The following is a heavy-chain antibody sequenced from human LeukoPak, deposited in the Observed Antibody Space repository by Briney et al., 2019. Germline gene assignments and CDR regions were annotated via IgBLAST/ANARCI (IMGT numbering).Heavy chain of an antibody. J-gene: IGHJ5*02. D-gene: IGHD3-22*01. CDR2: INPSGGST. V-gene: IGHV1-46*01. Sequence: ASVKVSCKASGYTFTSYYMHWVRQAPGQGLEWMGIINPSGGSTSYAQKFQGRVTMTRDMSTSTVYMELSSLRSEDTAVYHCAREGYYYDSSGYSNWFDPWGQGTLVTVSS. CDR3: AREGYYYDSSGYSNWFDP. CDR1: GYTFTSYY.